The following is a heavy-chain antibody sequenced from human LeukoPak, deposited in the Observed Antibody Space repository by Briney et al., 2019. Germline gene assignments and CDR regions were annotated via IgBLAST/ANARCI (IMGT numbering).Heavy chain of an antibody. Sequence: PGGSLRLSCAASGFTFSCYSMNWVRQAPGKGLEWVSSISSSSSYIYYADSVKGRFTISRDNAKNSLYLQMNSLRAEDTAVYYCARGRITMVRGVIPYFDYWGQGTLVTVSS. CDR2: ISSSSSYI. CDR3: ARGRITMVRGVIPYFDY. V-gene: IGHV3-21*01. D-gene: IGHD3-10*01. J-gene: IGHJ4*02. CDR1: GFTFSCYS.